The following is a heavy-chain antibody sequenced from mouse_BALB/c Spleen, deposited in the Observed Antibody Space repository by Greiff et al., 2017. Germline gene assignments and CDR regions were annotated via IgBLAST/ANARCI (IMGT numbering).Heavy chain of an antibody. D-gene: IGHD2-2*01. CDR1: GYTFTSYW. Sequence: QVQLQQSGAELARPGASVKLSCKASGYTFTSYWMQWVKQRPGQGLEWIGAIYPGDGDTRYTQKFKGKATLTADKSSSTAYMQLSSLASEDSAVYYCARYGYDGDYWGQGTTLTVSS. V-gene: IGHV1-87*01. CDR3: ARYGYDGDY. J-gene: IGHJ2*01. CDR2: IYPGDGDT.